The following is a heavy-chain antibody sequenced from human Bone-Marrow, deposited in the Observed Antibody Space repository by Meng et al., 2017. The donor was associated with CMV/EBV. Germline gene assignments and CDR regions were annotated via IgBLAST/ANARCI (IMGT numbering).Heavy chain of an antibody. CDR3: ARERQLVQYDWCDP. D-gene: IGHD6-13*01. CDR1: GFTFSSYD. CDR2: IGTAGDT. Sequence: GGSLRLSCAASGFTFSSYDMHWVRQATGKGLEWVSAIGTAGDTYYPGSVKGRFTISRENAKNTLYLQMNSLRAVDTAVYYCARERQLVQYDWCDPWGQGNLVTVAS. J-gene: IGHJ5*02. V-gene: IGHV3-13*01.